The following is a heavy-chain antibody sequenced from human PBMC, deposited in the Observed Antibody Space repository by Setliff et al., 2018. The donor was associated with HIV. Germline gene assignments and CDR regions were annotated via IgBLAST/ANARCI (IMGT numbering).Heavy chain of an antibody. CDR1: GGSFSGYY. Sequence: SETLSLTCAVYGGSFSGYYWSWIRQPPGKGLEWIGYIYYSGSTSYNPSLRSRVIISVDMSNNQFSLKLKSVDAADTGVYYCAREPNWGTVTTYAYFYSMDVWGKGTTVTVSS. D-gene: IGHD4-17*01. CDR3: AREPNWGTVTTYAYFYSMDV. V-gene: IGHV4-34*01. CDR2: IYYSGST. J-gene: IGHJ6*03.